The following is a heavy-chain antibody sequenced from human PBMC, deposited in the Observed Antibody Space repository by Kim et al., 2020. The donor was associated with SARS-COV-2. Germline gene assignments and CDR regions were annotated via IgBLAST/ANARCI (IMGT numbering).Heavy chain of an antibody. CDR3: ARLTDDEFNSRGYYYFYMDV. CDR2: ISPGDSYS. Sequence: GESLKISCKGSGYTFTRKWIGWVRQMPGKGLEWMGIISPGDSYSRYSPSFQGQVTISVDKSISTAYLQWSSLKASDTAMYYCARLTDDEFNSRGYYYFYMDVWGKGTAVTVSS. V-gene: IGHV5-51*01. J-gene: IGHJ6*03. CDR1: GYTFTRKW. D-gene: IGHD3-10*01.